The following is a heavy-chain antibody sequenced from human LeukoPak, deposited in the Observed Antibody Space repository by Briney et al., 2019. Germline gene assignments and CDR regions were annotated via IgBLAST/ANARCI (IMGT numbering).Heavy chain of an antibody. CDR1: GGTFSSYA. CDR2: IIPIFGTA. Sequence: SVKVSCKASGGTFSSYAISWVRQAPGQGLEWMGGIIPIFGTANYAQKFQGRVTITTDESTSTAYMELSSLRSEDTAVYYCARGGYCSSTSCYPFDYWGQGTLVAVSS. CDR3: ARGGYCSSTSCYPFDY. J-gene: IGHJ4*02. V-gene: IGHV1-69*05. D-gene: IGHD2-2*01.